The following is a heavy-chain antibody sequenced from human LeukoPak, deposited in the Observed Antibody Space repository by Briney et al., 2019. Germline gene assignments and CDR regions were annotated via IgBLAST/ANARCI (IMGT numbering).Heavy chain of an antibody. CDR2: IYPGDSDT. J-gene: IGHJ4*02. D-gene: IGHD3-10*01. CDR3: ARHRDPTYYYGSGSPYFDY. Sequence: GESLKISCKGSGYSFTSYWIGWVRQMPGKGLEWMGIIYPGDSDTRYSPSFQGQVTISADKSISTAYLQWNSLKASDTAMYYCARHRDPTYYYGSGSPYFDYWGQGTLVTVSS. V-gene: IGHV5-51*01. CDR1: GYSFTSYW.